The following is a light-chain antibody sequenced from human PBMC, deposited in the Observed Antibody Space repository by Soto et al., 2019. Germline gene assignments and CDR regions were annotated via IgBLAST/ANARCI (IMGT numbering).Light chain of an antibody. CDR2: GAS. V-gene: IGKV3-15*01. CDR3: QQSNAWLSIT. Sequence: EIVMTQSPATLSVSPGERATLSCRASQSVSSNLAWYQQKPGQAPRLLIYGASTRATGIPARFSGSGSGTEFTLTISSLPSEDFAVYYCQQSNAWLSITFGQGTRLEIK. J-gene: IGKJ5*01. CDR1: QSVSSN.